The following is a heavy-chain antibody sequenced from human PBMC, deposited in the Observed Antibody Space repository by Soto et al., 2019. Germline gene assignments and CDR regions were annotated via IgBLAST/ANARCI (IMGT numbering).Heavy chain of an antibody. V-gene: IGHV3-30*18. CDR1: GFTFSSYG. Sequence: QVQLVESGGGVVQPGRSLRLSCAASGFTFSSYGMHWARQAPGKGLEWVAVISYDGSNKYYADSVKGRFTISRDNSKNTLYLQMNSLRAEDTAVYYCAKDLDLVVTTGTLDYWGQGTLVTVSS. CDR3: AKDLDLVVTTGTLDY. CDR2: ISYDGSNK. J-gene: IGHJ4*02. D-gene: IGHD2-21*02.